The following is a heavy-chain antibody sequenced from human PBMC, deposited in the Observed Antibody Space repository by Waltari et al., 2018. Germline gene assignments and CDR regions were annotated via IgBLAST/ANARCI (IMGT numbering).Heavy chain of an antibody. J-gene: IGHJ3*02. CDR3: ARGRDGYSEDAFDI. CDR2: ISRSTSTI. D-gene: IGHD5-18*01. Sequence: EVQLVESGGGLVQPGGSLRLSCAASGFTYSSYSMNWVRQAPGKGLGWVSYISRSTSTIYYADSVKGRFTISRDNAKNSLSLHMNSLRAEDTAVYYCARGRDGYSEDAFDIWGQGTMVTVSS. CDR1: GFTYSSYS. V-gene: IGHV3-48*01.